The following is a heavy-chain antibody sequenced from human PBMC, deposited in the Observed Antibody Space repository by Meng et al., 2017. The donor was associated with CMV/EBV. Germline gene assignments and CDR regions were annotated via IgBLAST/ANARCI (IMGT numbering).Heavy chain of an antibody. CDR3: ARAFNY. CDR1: GFTFSSYA. J-gene: IGHJ4*02. V-gene: IGHV3-30*04. Sequence: GESLKISCAASGFTFSSYAMHWVRQAPGKGLEWVAVISYDGSNKYYADSVKGRLTISRDNSKNTLYLQMNSLRAEDTAVYYCARAFNYWGQGTLVTVSS. CDR2: ISYDGSNK.